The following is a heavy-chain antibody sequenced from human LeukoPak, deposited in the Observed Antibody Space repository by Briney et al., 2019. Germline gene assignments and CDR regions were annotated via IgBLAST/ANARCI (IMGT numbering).Heavy chain of an antibody. CDR3: AKDGGVWFGESNDY. D-gene: IGHD3-10*01. CDR1: AFTFSSYG. J-gene: IGHJ4*02. V-gene: IGHV3-30*18. Sequence: GGSLRLSCAASAFTFSSYGMHWVRQAPGKGLEWVALISYDGSDKDYAKSVKGRFTSSRDNFKNTLYLQMNSLRADDTAVYYCAKDGGVWFGESNDYWGQGTLVTVSS. CDR2: ISYDGSDK.